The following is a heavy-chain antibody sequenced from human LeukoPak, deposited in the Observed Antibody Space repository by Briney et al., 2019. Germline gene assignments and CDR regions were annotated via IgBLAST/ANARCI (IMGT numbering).Heavy chain of an antibody. CDR2: IRYDGSNK. J-gene: IGHJ6*02. V-gene: IGHV3-30*02. Sequence: GGSLRLSCAASGFTFSSYGMHWVRQAPGKGLEWVAFIRYDGSNKYYADSVKGRFTISRDNSKNTLYLQMNSLRAEDTAVYYCARDPPLYGDYGPPYYGMDVWGQGTTVTVSS. D-gene: IGHD4-17*01. CDR1: GFTFSSYG. CDR3: ARDPPLYGDYGPPYYGMDV.